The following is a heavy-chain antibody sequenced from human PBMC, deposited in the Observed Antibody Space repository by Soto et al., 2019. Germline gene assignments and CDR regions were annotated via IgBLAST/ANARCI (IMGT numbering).Heavy chain of an antibody. CDR2: IVPIFGKA. Sequence: QVQLVQSGPEVKKPGSSVKVSCKASGGTFSDSVTSWVRQAPGQGLEWMGGIVPIFGKANLAEKFQDRVTITADESTSTAYMELSSLRSDDSAVYYCARPVVGATKGGLGYYFDYWGQGTLVTVSS. J-gene: IGHJ4*02. CDR1: GGTFSDSV. CDR3: ARPVVGATKGGLGYYFDY. D-gene: IGHD1-26*01. V-gene: IGHV1-69*01.